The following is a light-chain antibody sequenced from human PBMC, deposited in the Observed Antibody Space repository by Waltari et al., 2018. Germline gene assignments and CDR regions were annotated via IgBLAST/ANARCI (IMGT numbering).Light chain of an antibody. CDR2: SNN. CDR1: RSNLGSNT. V-gene: IGLV1-44*01. J-gene: IGLJ2*01. Sequence: QAVLTPPPSASGPPGQRATFSCSGSRSNLGSNTVNWYQRLPGTAPKLLVYSNNQRPSGVPDRFSGSKSGTSASLAISGLQSEDEADYDCAAWDDSLNAVVFGGGTKLTVL. CDR3: AAWDDSLNAVV.